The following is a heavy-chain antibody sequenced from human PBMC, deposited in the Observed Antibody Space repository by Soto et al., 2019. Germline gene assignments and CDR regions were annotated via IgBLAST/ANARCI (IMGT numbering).Heavy chain of an antibody. V-gene: IGHV4-59*01. CDR3: ARTYDGSGPNSGGYGFDI. D-gene: IGHD3-22*01. Sequence: QVQLQESGPGLVKPSETLSLSCSVSGGSISSYYWSWIRQPPGKGLEWIAYIYYSGSTSYNPSLKCRVXXXLXXPKNQFSLKLSSVTAADTAVYYCARTYDGSGPNSGGYGFDIWGQGTMVTVSS. CDR2: IYYSGST. J-gene: IGHJ3*02. CDR1: GGSISSYY.